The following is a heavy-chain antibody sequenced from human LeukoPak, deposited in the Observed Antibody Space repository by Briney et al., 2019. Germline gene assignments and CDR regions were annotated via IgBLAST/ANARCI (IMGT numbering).Heavy chain of an antibody. CDR3: AKGVYGSGSYYIPQFDP. V-gene: IGHV3-74*01. D-gene: IGHD3-10*01. CDR1: GFTFSNYW. CDR2: IDNGGSDT. Sequence: HAGGSLRLSCAASGFTFSNYWMHWVRQAPGKGLVWVSRIDNGGSDTSHADSVKGRFTISRDNAKNSLYLQMNSLRAEDTALYYCAKGVYGSGSYYIPQFDPWGQGTLVTVSS. J-gene: IGHJ5*02.